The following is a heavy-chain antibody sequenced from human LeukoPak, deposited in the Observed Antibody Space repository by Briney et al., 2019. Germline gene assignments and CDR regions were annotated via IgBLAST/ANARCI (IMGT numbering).Heavy chain of an antibody. V-gene: IGHV4-4*07. J-gene: IGHJ4*02. CDR2: IYTSGST. CDR1: GGSISSYY. Sequence: SETLSLTCTVSGGSISSYYWSWIRQPAGKGLEWIGRIYTSGSTNYNPSLKSRVTISVDKSKNQFSLKLSSVTAADTAVYYCAREDSSGYHMPLDYWGQGTLVTVSS. CDR3: AREDSSGYHMPLDY. D-gene: IGHD3-22*01.